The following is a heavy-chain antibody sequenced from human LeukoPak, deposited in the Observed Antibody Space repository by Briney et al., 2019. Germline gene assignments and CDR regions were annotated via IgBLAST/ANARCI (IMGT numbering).Heavy chain of an antibody. CDR3: AKDSVSSGYDILTGPPDCY. J-gene: IGHJ4*02. D-gene: IGHD3-9*01. CDR2: ISGSGGST. CDR1: GFTFSSYA. Sequence: GGSLRLSCAASGFTFSSYAMSWVRQAPGKGLEWVSAISGSGGSTYYADSVKGRFTISRDNSKNTLYLQMNSLRAEDTAVYYCAKDSVSSGYDILTGPPDCYWGQGTLVTVSS. V-gene: IGHV3-23*01.